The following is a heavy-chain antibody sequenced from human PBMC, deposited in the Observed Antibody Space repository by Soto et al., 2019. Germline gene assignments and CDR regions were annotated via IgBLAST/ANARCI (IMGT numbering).Heavy chain of an antibody. CDR3: ARDMTMVRGVKYYYYYYGMDV. J-gene: IGHJ6*02. D-gene: IGHD3-10*01. V-gene: IGHV3-48*02. Sequence: GGSLRLSCAASGFTFSSYSMNWVRQAPGKGLEWVSYISSSSSTIYYADSVKGRFTISRDNAKNSLYLQMNSLRDEDTAVYYCARDMTMVRGVKYYYYYYGMDVWGQGTTVTVSS. CDR2: ISSSSSTI. CDR1: GFTFSSYS.